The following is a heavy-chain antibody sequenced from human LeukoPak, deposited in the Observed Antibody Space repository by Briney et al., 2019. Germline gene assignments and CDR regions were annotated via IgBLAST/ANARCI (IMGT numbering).Heavy chain of an antibody. V-gene: IGHV4-34*01. Sequence: SETLSLTCAVYGGSFGGYYWSWIRQPPGKGLEWIGEINHSGSTNYNPSLKSRVTISVDTSKNQFSLKLSSVTAADTAVYYCARGFRFRSGWYITGDWFDPWGQGTLVTVSS. D-gene: IGHD6-19*01. CDR2: INHSGST. CDR1: GGSFGGYY. J-gene: IGHJ5*02. CDR3: ARGFRFRSGWYITGDWFDP.